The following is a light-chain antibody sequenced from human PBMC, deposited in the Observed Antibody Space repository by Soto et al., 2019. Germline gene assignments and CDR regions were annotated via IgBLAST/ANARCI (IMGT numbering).Light chain of an antibody. J-gene: IGKJ4*01. CDR3: QQYDSSPLT. CDR1: QSLVYSDGNTY. V-gene: IGKV2-30*01. CDR2: KVS. Sequence: DVVMTQSPLSLPVTLGQPASISCRSSQSLVYSDGNTYLHWFQXRQGQSPRRXIYKVSNRDSGVPDRFSGSGSGTDFTLTISRLEPEDCAVYYGQQYDSSPLTFGGGTKVDIK.